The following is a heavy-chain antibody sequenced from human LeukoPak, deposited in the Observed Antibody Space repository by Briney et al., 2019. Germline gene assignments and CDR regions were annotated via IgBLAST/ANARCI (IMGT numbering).Heavy chain of an antibody. V-gene: IGHV4-34*01. CDR3: ARGRSSSGWWGPLGY. CDR2: INHSGST. D-gene: IGHD6-19*01. J-gene: IGHJ4*02. CDR1: GGSFSGYY. Sequence: ASEPLSLTCALYGGSFSGYYWSWIRQPPRKGREGIGEINHSGSTNYNPFLKSRVTISVDTSKNQFSLKLSSVTAADTAVYYCARGRSSSGWWGPLGYWGQGTLVTVSS.